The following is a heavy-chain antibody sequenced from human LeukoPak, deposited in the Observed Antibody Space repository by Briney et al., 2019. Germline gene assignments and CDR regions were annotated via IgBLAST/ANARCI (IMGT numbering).Heavy chain of an antibody. D-gene: IGHD4-23*01. CDR3: ARRLYGGKTDY. V-gene: IGHV4-34*01. CDR2: INHSGST. Sequence: ASETLSLTCAVYGGSFSGYYWSWLRQPPGKGLEWIGEINHSGSTNYNPSLKSRVTISVDTSKNQFSLKLSSVTAADTAVYYCARRLYGGKTDYWGQGTLVTVSS. CDR1: GGSFSGYY. J-gene: IGHJ4*02.